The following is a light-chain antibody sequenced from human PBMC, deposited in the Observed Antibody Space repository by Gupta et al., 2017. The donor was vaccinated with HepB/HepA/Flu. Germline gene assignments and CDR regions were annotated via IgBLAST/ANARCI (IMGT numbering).Light chain of an antibody. CDR1: QDISYF. J-gene: IGKJ4*01. CDR3: QQYSTYPLT. V-gene: IGKV1-8*01. Sequence: AFRLTQSPSSISASTGDTVTITCRASQDISYFLAWYQQKPGKAPNLLIYSTSTLQNGVPSRFSGGGSGTDFTLTITSLQSEDFATYYCQQYSTYPLTFGGGTKVEIK. CDR2: STS.